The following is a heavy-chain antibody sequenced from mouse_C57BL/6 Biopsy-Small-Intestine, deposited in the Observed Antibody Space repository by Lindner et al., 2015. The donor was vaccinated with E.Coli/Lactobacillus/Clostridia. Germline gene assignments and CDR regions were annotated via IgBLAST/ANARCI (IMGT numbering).Heavy chain of an antibody. V-gene: IGHV1-14*01. CDR1: GYTFTSYV. D-gene: IGHD2-13*01. CDR3: AYGDEYYFDS. CDR2: INPYNDGT. J-gene: IGHJ2*01. Sequence: VQLQESGPELVKPGTSVKMSCKASGYTFTSYVMHWVKQKPGQGLEWIGYINPYNDGTKYNEKFKGKATLISDKSFRTAYMELSSLTSEDSAVYYCAYGDEYYFDSWGQGTTLTVSS.